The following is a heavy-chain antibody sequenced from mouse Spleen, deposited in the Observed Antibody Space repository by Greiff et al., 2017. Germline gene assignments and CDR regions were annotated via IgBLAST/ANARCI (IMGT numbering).Heavy chain of an antibody. D-gene: IGHD2-12*01. CDR1: GFTFSSYA. CDR3: ARDSRRYFDV. V-gene: IGHV5-4*03. CDR2: ISDGGSYT. Sequence: EVMLVESGGGLVKPGGSLKLSCAASGFTFSSYAMSWVRQTPEKRLEWVATISDGGSYTYYPDNVKGRFTISRDNAKNNLYLQMSHLKSEDTAMYYCARDSRRYFDVWGTGTTVTVSS. J-gene: IGHJ1*03.